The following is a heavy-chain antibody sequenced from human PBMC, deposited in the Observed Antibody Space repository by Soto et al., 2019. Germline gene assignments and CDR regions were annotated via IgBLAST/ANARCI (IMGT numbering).Heavy chain of an antibody. CDR3: ARTPRAQMIVLEAATRFDY. CDR2: ISPYNGDT. Sequence: QVQLVQSGAEAKRPGASVKLSCKASGYTFTTYGFNWVRQAPGQGLEWMGWISPYNGDTNYAQNFQGRVTLTTDTSTSTAYMELRSLTSDDTAVYYCARTPRAQMIVLEAATRFDYWGQGTLVTVSS. V-gene: IGHV1-18*04. D-gene: IGHD2-15*01. CDR1: GYTFTTYG. J-gene: IGHJ4*02.